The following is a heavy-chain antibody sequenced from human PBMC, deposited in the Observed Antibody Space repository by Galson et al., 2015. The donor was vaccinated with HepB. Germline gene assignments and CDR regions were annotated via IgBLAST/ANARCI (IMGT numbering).Heavy chain of an antibody. J-gene: IGHJ4*02. CDR2: ISSSSSYI. CDR3: ASWRRDGYNYFDY. CDR1: GFTFSSYS. V-gene: IGHV3-21*01. D-gene: IGHD5-24*01. Sequence: SLRLSCAASGFTFSSYSMNWVRQAPGKGLEWVSSISSSSSYIYYADSVKGRFTISRDNAKNSLYLQMNSLRAEETAVYYCASWRRDGYNYFDYWGQGTLVTVSS.